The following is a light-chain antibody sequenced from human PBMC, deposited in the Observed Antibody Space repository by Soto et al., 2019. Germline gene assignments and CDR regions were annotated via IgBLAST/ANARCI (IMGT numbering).Light chain of an antibody. J-gene: IGLJ2*01. V-gene: IGLV2-14*03. CDR2: DVN. CDR3: TSWTTITTMI. CDR1: SSDIGAYNF. Sequence: QSVLTQPASVSGSPGQSITISCTGTSSDIGAYNFVSWYQQHPGKAPKLMLYDVNLRPSGVSNRFSGSKSGNTSSLTISGLQAEDDADYYCTSWTTITTMIFGGGTKLTVL.